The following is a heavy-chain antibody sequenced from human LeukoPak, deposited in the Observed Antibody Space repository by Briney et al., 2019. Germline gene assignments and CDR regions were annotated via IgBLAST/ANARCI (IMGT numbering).Heavy chain of an antibody. CDR1: RFTFSSYN. V-gene: IGHV3-48*04. D-gene: IGHD5-12*01. Sequence: GGSLRLSCAASRFTFSSYNMNWVGKAPGKGLEWVSYISTRSSTMYYADSVKGRFTISRDNAKNSLYLQMNSLRAEDTAVYYCARDGWYSGYDFDYWGQGTLVTVSS. CDR2: ISTRSSTM. CDR3: ARDGWYSGYDFDY. J-gene: IGHJ4*02.